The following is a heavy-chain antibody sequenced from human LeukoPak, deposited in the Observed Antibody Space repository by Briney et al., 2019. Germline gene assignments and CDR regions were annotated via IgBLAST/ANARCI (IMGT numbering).Heavy chain of an antibody. CDR1: GFTFSNAW. D-gene: IGHD3-3*01. CDR2: IKSKTDGGTT. J-gene: IGHJ4*02. CDR3: TTGKTFWSGFDY. Sequence: GGSLRLSCAASGFTFSNAWMSWVRQAPGKGLGWVGRIKSKTDGGTTDYAAPVKGRFTISRDDSKNTLYLQMNSLKTEDTAVYYCTTGKTFWSGFDYWGQGTLVTVSS. V-gene: IGHV3-15*01.